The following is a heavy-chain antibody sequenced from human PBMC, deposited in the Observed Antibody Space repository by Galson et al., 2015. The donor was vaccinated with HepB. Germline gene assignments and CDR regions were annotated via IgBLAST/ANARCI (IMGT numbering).Heavy chain of an antibody. J-gene: IGHJ6*02. CDR3: ATAPIVVVITAMYNSSYGMDV. CDR1: GFIFSDYH. CDR2: ISSSSSYT. D-gene: IGHD2-2*01. Sequence: SLRLSCAASGFIFSDYHMSWIRQAPGKGLEWVSDISSSSSYTNYADSVKGRFTISRDNAKNSLYLQMNSLRAEDTAVYYCATAPIVVVITAMYNSSYGMDVWGQGTTVTVSS. V-gene: IGHV3-11*06.